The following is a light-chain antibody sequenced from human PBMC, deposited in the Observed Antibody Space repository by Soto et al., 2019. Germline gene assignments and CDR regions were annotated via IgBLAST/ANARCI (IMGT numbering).Light chain of an antibody. CDR1: SSDVGGYNY. J-gene: IGLJ1*01. CDR3: SSYTSSRV. Sequence: GQPITISKTGTSSDVGGYNYVSWYQQHPGKAPKLMIYDVSNRPSGVSNRFSGSKSGNTASLTISGLQAEDEADYYCSSYTSSRVFGTGTKVTVL. CDR2: DVS. V-gene: IGLV2-14*04.